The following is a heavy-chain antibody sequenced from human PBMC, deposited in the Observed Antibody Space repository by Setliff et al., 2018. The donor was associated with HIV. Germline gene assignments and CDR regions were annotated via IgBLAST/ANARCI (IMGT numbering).Heavy chain of an antibody. J-gene: IGHJ4*01. CDR3: VTDRGIRGQQSFI. V-gene: IGHV4-39*01. CDR1: GFSIGRTSYY. D-gene: IGHD3-10*01. Sequence: SETLSLTCSVSGFSIGRTSYYWGWIRQSPGKGLECIGSVDYSGSFNVISTLRNRLTISVDTSTNQFYLNLRSVTVADTAVYYCVTDRGIRGQQSFIWGHGTLVTVSS. CDR2: VDYSGSF.